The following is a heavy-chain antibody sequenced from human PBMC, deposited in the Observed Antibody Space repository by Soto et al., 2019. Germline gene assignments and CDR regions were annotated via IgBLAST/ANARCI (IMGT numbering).Heavy chain of an antibody. CDR1: GGSISSSSYY. D-gene: IGHD1-7*01. J-gene: IGHJ5*02. CDR2: IYYSGST. V-gene: IGHV4-39*01. CDR3: ALSGYWLELREGWFDP. Sequence: SETLSLTCTVSGGSISSSSYYWGWIRQPPGKGLEWIGSIYYSGSTYYNPSLKSRVTISVDTSKNQFSLKLSSVTAADTAVYYCALSGYWLELREGWFDPWGQGTLVTVSS.